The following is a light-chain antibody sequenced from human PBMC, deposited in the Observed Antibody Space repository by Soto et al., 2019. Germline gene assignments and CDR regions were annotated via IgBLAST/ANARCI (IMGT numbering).Light chain of an antibody. CDR3: QQYDNWPPLT. V-gene: IGKV3-15*01. CDR2: GAS. Sequence: EIVMTQSPVTLSVSPGERATLSCRASQSVRRNLAWYQQKPGQAPRLLISGASTRTTGIPARFSGSWSGTEFTLTISSLQSEDFAVYYCQQYDNWPPLTFGGGTKVEIK. CDR1: QSVRRN. J-gene: IGKJ4*01.